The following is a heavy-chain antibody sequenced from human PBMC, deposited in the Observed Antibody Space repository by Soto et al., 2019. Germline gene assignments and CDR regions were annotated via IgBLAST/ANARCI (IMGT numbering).Heavy chain of an antibody. CDR1: GGTFSSYA. D-gene: IGHD2-2*01. CDR2: IIPIFGTA. J-gene: IGHJ6*02. V-gene: IGHV1-69*01. CDR3: AGEGYCSSTSCPRHYYGMDV. Sequence: QVQLVQSGAEVKKPGSSVKVSCKASGGTFSSYAISWVRQAPGQGLERMGGIIPIFGTANYAQKFQGRVTITADESTSTAYMELSSLRSEDTAVYYCAGEGYCSSTSCPRHYYGMDVWGQGTTVTVSS.